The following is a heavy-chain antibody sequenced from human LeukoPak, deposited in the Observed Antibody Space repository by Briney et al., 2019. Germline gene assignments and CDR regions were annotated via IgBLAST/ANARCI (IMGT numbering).Heavy chain of an antibody. CDR3: ARRGGSYVRWFDP. D-gene: IGHD1-26*01. V-gene: IGHV4-30-4*08. CDR1: GGSISSGDYY. CDR2: IYYSGST. Sequence: SETLSLTCTVSGGSISSGDYYWSWIRHPPGKGLEWIGYIYYSGSTYYNPSLKSRLTISVDTSKNQFSLKLGSVTAADTAVYYCARRGGSYVRWFDPWGQGTLVTVSS. J-gene: IGHJ5*02.